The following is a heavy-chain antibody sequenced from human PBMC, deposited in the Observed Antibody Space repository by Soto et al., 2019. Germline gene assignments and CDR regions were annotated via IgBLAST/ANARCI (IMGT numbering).Heavy chain of an antibody. D-gene: IGHD2-21*01. CDR3: AASCVACGGFNYYGMDV. V-gene: IGHV4-31*03. CDR2: IYYSGTT. J-gene: IGHJ6*02. CDR1: AGSTSSPDYY. Sequence: TLPLTSTISAGSTSSPDYYCYWIRQHPGKGLEWIGYIYYSGTTYYNPSLKSRVTISVDTSKNQFSLKLSSVTAADTAVYYCAASCVACGGFNYYGMDVWGQGTTVS.